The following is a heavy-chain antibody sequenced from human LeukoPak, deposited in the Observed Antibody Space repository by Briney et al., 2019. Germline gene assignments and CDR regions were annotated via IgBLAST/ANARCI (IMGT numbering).Heavy chain of an antibody. V-gene: IGHV3-74*01. CDR3: ARVGRYCSGGSCYKFDY. Sequence: GGSLRHSRAAPGFTSSSYRMHWVRHAPGKGLVWVSRINRDGSSTSYADSVKGRFTISRDNAKNTLYLQMNSLRAEDTAVYYCARVGRYCSGGSCYKFDYWGQGTLVTVSS. CDR1: GFTSSSYR. CDR2: INRDGSST. D-gene: IGHD2-15*01. J-gene: IGHJ4*02.